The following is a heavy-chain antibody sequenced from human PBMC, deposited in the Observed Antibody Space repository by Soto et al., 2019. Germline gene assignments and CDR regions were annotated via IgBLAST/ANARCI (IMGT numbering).Heavy chain of an antibody. D-gene: IGHD3-10*01. CDR1: GFTFSSHA. CDR3: ARDGVAPGLYFDH. J-gene: IGHJ4*02. Sequence: HPGGSLRLSCAASGFTFSSHAMGWLRQAPGTGPEWVAFVDGSGYDTTYADSVKGRFTISRDNPKNSVYLQMASLRAEDTAVYYCARDGVAPGLYFDHWGQGTPVTVSS. V-gene: IGHV3-23*01. CDR2: VDGSGYDT.